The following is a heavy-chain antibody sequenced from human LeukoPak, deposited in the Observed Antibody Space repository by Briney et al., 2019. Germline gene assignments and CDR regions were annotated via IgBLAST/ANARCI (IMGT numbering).Heavy chain of an antibody. CDR3: ARVSYYDSSGYYFDY. Sequence: GGSLRLSCAASGFTFSTYSMNWVRQAPGKGLEWVSSISSSSSYIYYADSVKGRFTISRDNAKNSLYLQMNSLRAEDTAVYYCARVSYYDSSGYYFDYWGQGTLVTVSS. D-gene: IGHD3-22*01. CDR1: GFTFSTYS. CDR2: ISSSSSYI. J-gene: IGHJ4*02. V-gene: IGHV3-21*01.